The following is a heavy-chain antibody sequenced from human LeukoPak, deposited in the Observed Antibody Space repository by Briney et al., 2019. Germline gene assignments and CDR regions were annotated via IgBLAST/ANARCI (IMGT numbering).Heavy chain of an antibody. CDR2: IVVGSGNT. CDR3: AADGIVADEDY. CDR1: GFTFTSSA. Sequence: GASVKVSCKASGFTFTSSAVQWVRQARGQRLEWRGWIVVGSGNTNYAQKFQERVTITRDMSTSTAYMELSSLRSEDTAVYYCAADGIVADEDYWGQGTLVTVSS. V-gene: IGHV1-58*01. D-gene: IGHD5-12*01. J-gene: IGHJ4*02.